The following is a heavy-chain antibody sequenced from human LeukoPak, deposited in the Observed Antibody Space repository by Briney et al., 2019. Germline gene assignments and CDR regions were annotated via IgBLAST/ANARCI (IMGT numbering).Heavy chain of an antibody. CDR3: ARGAYCSGGSCYGDDY. V-gene: IGHV3-30*04. Sequence: GGSLRLSCAASGFTFSSYAMHWVRQAPGKGLEWVAVISYDGSNKYYADSVKGRFTISRDNSKNTLYLQMNSLRAEDTAVYYCARGAYCSGGSCYGDDYWGQGTLVTVSS. CDR2: ISYDGSNK. J-gene: IGHJ4*02. D-gene: IGHD2-15*01. CDR1: GFTFSSYA.